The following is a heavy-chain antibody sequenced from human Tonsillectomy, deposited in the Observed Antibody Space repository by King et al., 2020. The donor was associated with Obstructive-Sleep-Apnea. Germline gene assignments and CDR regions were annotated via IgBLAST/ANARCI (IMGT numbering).Heavy chain of an antibody. D-gene: IGHD4-11*01. J-gene: IGHJ4*02. V-gene: IGHV4-34*01. CDR2: INHSGST. Sequence: VQLQQWCAGLLKPSETLSLTCAVYGGSFSDHYWSWIRQPPGKGREWIGEINHSGSTNYNPSLKSRVTISVDTSKNQFSLNLSSVTAADTGVYYCATLYSGTDYWGQGTLVTVSS. CDR1: GGSFSDHY. CDR3: ATLYSGTDY.